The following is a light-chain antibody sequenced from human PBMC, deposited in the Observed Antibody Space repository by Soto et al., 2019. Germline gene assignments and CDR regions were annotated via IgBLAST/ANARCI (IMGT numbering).Light chain of an antibody. J-gene: IGKJ5*01. CDR3: QQRSKCPIT. CDR1: QSVSTY. CDR2: DAS. V-gene: IGKV3-11*01. Sequence: EIEMTQSPATLSLAPGERVTLSCRASQSVSTYLAWYQQKPGQAPRLFIYDASNRATGIPARFSGSGSGTDFTLTISSLEPEDFAVYYCQQRSKCPITFGQGTRLEI.